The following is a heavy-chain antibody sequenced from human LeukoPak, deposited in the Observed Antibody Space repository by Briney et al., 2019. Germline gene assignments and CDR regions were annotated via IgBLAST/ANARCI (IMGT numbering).Heavy chain of an antibody. CDR1: GFTFSSYG. V-gene: IGHV3-30*18. CDR3: AKDRGNGRKRDAFDI. CDR2: ISYGGSNK. J-gene: IGHJ3*02. Sequence: PGGSLRLSCAASGFTFSSYGMHWVRQAPGKGLEWVAVISYGGSNKYYADSVKGRFTISRDNSKNTLYLQMNSLRAEDTAVYYCAKDRGNGRKRDAFDIWGQGTMVTVSS. D-gene: IGHD4-23*01.